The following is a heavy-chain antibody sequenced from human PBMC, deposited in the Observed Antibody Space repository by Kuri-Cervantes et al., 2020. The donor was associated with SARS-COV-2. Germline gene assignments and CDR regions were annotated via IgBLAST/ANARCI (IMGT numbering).Heavy chain of an antibody. V-gene: IGHV3-23*01. CDR2: ISGSGGST. Sequence: GGSLRLSCAASGFTFSSYAMSWVRQAPGKGLEWVSAISGSGGSTYYADSVKGWFTISRDNSKNTLYLQMNSLRAEDTAVYYCAKLGGGTLAPDIWGQGTMVTVSS. CDR1: GFTFSSYA. J-gene: IGHJ3*02. D-gene: IGHD3-16*01. CDR3: AKLGGGTLAPDI.